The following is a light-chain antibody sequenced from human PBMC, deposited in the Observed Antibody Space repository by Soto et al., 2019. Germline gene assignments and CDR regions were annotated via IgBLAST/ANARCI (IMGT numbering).Light chain of an antibody. Sequence: DIQLTQSPSTLSASVGDRVTITCRASQRIDRYLAWHQQKPGKAPKLLVYDASTLEGGVPSRFSGSGSATEFILIISSLQPDDFATYYCQQYKDDAWTFGQGTKVDIK. CDR1: QRIDRY. J-gene: IGKJ1*01. CDR2: DAS. V-gene: IGKV1-5*01. CDR3: QQYKDDAWT.